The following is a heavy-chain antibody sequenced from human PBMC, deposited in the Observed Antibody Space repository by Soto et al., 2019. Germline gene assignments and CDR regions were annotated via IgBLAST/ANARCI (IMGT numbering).Heavy chain of an antibody. Sequence: ASVKVSCKASGYTFTSYYMHWVRQAPGQGLEWMGIINPSGGSTSYAQKFQGRVTMTRDTSTSTVYMELSSLRSEDTAVYYCARGFPIMITFGGVIVQDFDYWVQGALVTVSP. D-gene: IGHD3-16*02. CDR1: GYTFTSYY. V-gene: IGHV1-46*01. CDR2: INPSGGST. CDR3: ARGFPIMITFGGVIVQDFDY. J-gene: IGHJ4*02.